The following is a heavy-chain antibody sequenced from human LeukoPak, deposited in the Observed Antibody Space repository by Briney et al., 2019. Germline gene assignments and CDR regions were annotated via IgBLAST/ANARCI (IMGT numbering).Heavy chain of an antibody. D-gene: IGHD4-17*01. Sequence: SETLSLTCTVSGGSISNSSSYWGWIRQPLGKGLEWIGTIYYSGSTYYNPSLKSRVTISVDTSKNLFSLKLSSVTAADTAVYYCARIEDVYGDLRFDYWGQGTLVTVSS. CDR2: IYYSGST. CDR3: ARIEDVYGDLRFDY. V-gene: IGHV4-39*07. J-gene: IGHJ4*02. CDR1: GGSISNSSSY.